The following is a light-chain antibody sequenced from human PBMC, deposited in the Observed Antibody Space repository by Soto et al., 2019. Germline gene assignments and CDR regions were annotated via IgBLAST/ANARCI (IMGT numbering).Light chain of an antibody. J-gene: IGKJ2*01. CDR3: QQYAGSPRT. CDR1: QSVSSSY. V-gene: IGKV3-20*01. CDR2: GAS. Sequence: EIVLTQSPGTLSLSPGERATLSCRASQSVSSSYLAWYQQKPGQAPRLLIYGASSRATGIPDRFGGSGSDTDFTLTISRLEPEDFAVYYCQQYAGSPRTFGQGTKVDIK.